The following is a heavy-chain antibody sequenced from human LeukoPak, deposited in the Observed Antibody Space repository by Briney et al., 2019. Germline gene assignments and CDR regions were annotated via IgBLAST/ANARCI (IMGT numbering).Heavy chain of an antibody. CDR1: GGSISNYY. CDR3: SRLGDSSGYPFYWYLDL. V-gene: IGHV4-4*09. J-gene: IGHJ2*01. D-gene: IGHD3-22*01. Sequence: KPSETLSLTCTVSGGSISNYYWSWIRQPPGKGLEWIAYIYSSGSTNYNPSLKSRLTISIDTSKSQFSLRLSSVTAADTAVYYCSRLGDSSGYPFYWYLDLWGRGTLVTVSS. CDR2: IYSSGST.